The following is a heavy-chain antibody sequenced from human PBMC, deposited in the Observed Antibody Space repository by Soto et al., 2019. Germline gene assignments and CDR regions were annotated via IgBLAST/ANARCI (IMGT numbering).Heavy chain of an antibody. CDR3: ARVVEAATRHTDFDS. J-gene: IGHJ4*02. CDR2: VHSSGST. V-gene: IGHV4-4*07. Sequence: SETLSLTCTVSGDSISSYYWSWIRQPAGKGLEWIGRVHSSGSTYYNPSLKSRVTISVDTSKNQFSLKLSSVTAADTAVYYCARVVEAATRHTDFDSWGQGIVVTVS. CDR1: GDSISSYY. D-gene: IGHD2-15*01.